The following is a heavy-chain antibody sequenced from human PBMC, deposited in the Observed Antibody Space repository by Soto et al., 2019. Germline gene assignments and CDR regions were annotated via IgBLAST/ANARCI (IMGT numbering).Heavy chain of an antibody. D-gene: IGHD6-13*01. V-gene: IGHV1-8*02. J-gene: IGHJ6*02. Sequence: ASVKVSVTASGVTFSSYAISCVRQAPGQVLDWMGWMNPNSGNTGYAQKFQGRVTMTRNTSISTAYMELSSLRSEDTAVYYCARLYSSSWYTSGYYYYGMDVWGQGTTVTVSS. CDR3: ARLYSSSWYTSGYYYYGMDV. CDR2: MNPNSGNT. CDR1: GVTFSSYA.